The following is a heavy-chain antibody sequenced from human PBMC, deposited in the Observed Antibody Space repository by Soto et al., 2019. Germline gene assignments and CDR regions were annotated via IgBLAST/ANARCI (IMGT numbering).Heavy chain of an antibody. D-gene: IGHD2-8*01. CDR1: GFTFSSYS. CDR2: ISSSSSYI. Sequence: EVQLVESGGGLVKPGGSLRLSCAASGFTFSSYSMNWVRQAPGKGLEWVSSISSSSSYIYYADSVKGRFTISRDNAKNSLYLQMNSLRAEDTAVYYCARARAVMDYCYYMDVWGKGTTVTVSS. J-gene: IGHJ6*03. V-gene: IGHV3-21*01. CDR3: ARARAVMDYCYYMDV.